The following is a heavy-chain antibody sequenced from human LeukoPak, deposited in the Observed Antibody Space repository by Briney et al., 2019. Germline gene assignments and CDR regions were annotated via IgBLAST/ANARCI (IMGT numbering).Heavy chain of an antibody. Sequence: ASVKVSCKVSGYTLTELSMHWVRQAPGEGLEWMGGFDPEDGETIYAQKFQGRVTMTRDTSTSTVYMELSSLRSEDTAVYYCARGLYYDSSGSGDYWGQGTLVTVSS. CDR1: GYTLTELS. CDR2: FDPEDGET. J-gene: IGHJ4*02. D-gene: IGHD3-22*01. V-gene: IGHV1-24*01. CDR3: ARGLYYDSSGSGDY.